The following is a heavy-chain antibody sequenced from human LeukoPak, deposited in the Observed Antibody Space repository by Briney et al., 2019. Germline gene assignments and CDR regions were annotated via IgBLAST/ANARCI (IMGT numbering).Heavy chain of an antibody. J-gene: IGHJ4*02. CDR3: SGVVTTLYY. Sequence: GGSLTLSCAASGFTFSGSAIHWVRQASGKGLEWVGRIGTTADNYATAYAASVKGRFTISRDDSKNTAHLQMNSLKTEDTAVYYCSGVVTTLYYWGQGTLVTVSS. CDR1: GFTFSGSA. V-gene: IGHV3-73*01. D-gene: IGHD2-21*02. CDR2: IGTTADNYAT.